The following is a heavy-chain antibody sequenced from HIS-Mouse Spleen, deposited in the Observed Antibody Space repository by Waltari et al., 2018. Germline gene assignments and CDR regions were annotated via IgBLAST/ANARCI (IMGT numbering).Heavy chain of an antibody. CDR3: AREIPYSSSWYDWYFDL. CDR2: ISDDGSNK. Sequence: QVQLVESGGGVVQPGRSLRLSCAASGFTFSSYAMHWVRQAPGKGLEWVAVISDDGSNKYDADSVKGRFTIYRDKSKNTLYLQMNSLRAEDTAVYYCAREIPYSSSWYDWYFDLWGRGTLVTVSS. CDR1: GFTFSSYA. V-gene: IGHV3-30*04. D-gene: IGHD6-13*01. J-gene: IGHJ2*01.